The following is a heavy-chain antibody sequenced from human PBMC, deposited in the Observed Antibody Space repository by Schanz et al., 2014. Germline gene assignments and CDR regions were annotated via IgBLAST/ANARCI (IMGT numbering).Heavy chain of an antibody. CDR3: AKVMGYCSGGTCYDYYYDGLDV. CDR2: ISHSGGSK. D-gene: IGHD2-15*01. J-gene: IGHJ6*02. CDR1: GFTFSSYA. V-gene: IGHV3-23*04. Sequence: EGQLAESGGGLVKPGGSLRLSCAASGFTFSSYAMTWVRQAPGKGLEWVSSISHSGGSKYYADSVKGRFTISRDNSENTLYLQMNSLSADDTAVFYCAKVMGYCSGGTCYDYYYDGLDVWGQGTTGTVSS.